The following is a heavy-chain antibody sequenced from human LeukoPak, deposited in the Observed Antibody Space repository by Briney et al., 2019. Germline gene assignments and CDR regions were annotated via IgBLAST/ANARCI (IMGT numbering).Heavy chain of an antibody. J-gene: IGHJ4*02. V-gene: IGHV1-24*01. Sequence: EASVKVSCKVSGYTLTELSMHWVRQAPGKGLEWMGGFDPEDGETIYAQKFQGRVTMTEDTSTDTAYMELSSLRSEDTAVYYCATGGQLGYPDSDYFDYWGQGTLVTVSS. CDR1: GYTLTELS. CDR2: FDPEDGET. CDR3: ATGGQLGYPDSDYFDY. D-gene: IGHD2-15*01.